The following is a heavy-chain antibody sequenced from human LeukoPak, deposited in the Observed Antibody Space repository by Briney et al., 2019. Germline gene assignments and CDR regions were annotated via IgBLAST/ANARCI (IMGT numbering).Heavy chain of an antibody. CDR2: IYSGGST. V-gene: IGHV3-53*01. CDR1: GFPFSSYW. CDR3: ARDGYYYGMDV. Sequence: PGGSLRLSCVASGFPFSSYWMTWVRQAPGKGLEWVSVIYSGGSTYYADSVKGRFTISRDNSKNTLYLQMNSLRAEDTAVYYCARDGYYYGMDVWGQGTTVTVSS. J-gene: IGHJ6*02.